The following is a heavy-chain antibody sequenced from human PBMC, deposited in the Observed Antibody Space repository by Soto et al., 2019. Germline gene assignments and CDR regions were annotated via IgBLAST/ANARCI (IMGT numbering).Heavy chain of an antibody. J-gene: IGHJ4*02. V-gene: IGHV3-33*01. CDR3: ARDIEEDIVATMGFPDY. D-gene: IGHD5-12*01. Sequence: GGSLRLSCAASGFTFSSYGMHWVRQAPGKGLEWVAVIWYDGSNKYYADSVKGRFTISRDNSKNTLYLQMNSLRAEDTAVYYCARDIEEDIVATMGFPDYWGQGTLVTVSS. CDR2: IWYDGSNK. CDR1: GFTFSSYG.